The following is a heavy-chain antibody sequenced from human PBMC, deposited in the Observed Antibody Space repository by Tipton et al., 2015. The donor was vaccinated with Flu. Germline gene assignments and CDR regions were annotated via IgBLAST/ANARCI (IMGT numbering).Heavy chain of an antibody. CDR1: GGSVSSGSYY. V-gene: IGHV4-61*01. CDR2: IYYSGST. CDR3: ARSRSWYVGGSWFDP. J-gene: IGHJ5*02. Sequence: TLSLTCTVSGGSVSSGSYYWSWIRQPPGKGLEWIGYIYYSGSTNYNPSLKSRVTISVDTSKNQFSLKLSSVTAADTAVYYCARSRSWYVGGSWFDPWGQGTLVTVSS. D-gene: IGHD6-13*01.